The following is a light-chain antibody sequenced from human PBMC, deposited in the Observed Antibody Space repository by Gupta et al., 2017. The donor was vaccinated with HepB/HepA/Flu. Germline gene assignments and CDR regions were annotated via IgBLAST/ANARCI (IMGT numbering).Light chain of an antibody. CDR2: GKN. Sequence: SSELTQDPAVSVALVQTVRITCQGDSLRSYYASWYQQKPGQAPVLVIYGKNNRPSGIPDRFSGSSSGNTASLTITGAQAEDEADYYCNSRDSSGAVVFGGGTKLTVL. J-gene: IGLJ2*01. V-gene: IGLV3-19*01. CDR3: NSRDSSGAVV. CDR1: SLRSYY.